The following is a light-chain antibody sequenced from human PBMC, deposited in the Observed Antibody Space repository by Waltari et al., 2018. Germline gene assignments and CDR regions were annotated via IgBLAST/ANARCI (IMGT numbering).Light chain of an antibody. CDR2: EVY. CDR3: SSYTNSSTWV. J-gene: IGLJ3*02. CDR1: SSAIGNYNH. V-gene: IGLV2-14*01. Sequence: QSALTQPASVSESPGQSVTISCTGTSSAIGNYNHVSWYQQHPGKAPKLIIFEVYDRPSGVSDRFSASKSANTASLTISGLQAEDEADYYRSSYTNSSTWVFGGGTSLTVL.